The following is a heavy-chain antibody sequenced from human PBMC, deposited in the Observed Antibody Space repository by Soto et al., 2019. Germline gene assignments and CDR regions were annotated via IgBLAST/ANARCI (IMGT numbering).Heavy chain of an antibody. V-gene: IGHV1-69*01. CDR1: GFTFSSYA. CDR2: IIPIFGTA. CDR3: ARRSSSAPYYYYGMDV. J-gene: IGHJ6*02. D-gene: IGHD6-13*01. Sequence: VQLVESGGGLVKPGGSLRLSCAASGFTFSSYAISWVRQAPGQGLEWMGGIIPIFGTANYAQKFQGRVTITADESTSTAYMELSSLRSEDTAVYYCARRSSSAPYYYYGMDVWGQGTTVTVSS.